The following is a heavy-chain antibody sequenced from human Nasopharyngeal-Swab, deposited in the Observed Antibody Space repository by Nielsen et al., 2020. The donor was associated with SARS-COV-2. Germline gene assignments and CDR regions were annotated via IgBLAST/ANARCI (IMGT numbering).Heavy chain of an antibody. Sequence: SETLSLTCAVYGGSFSGYYWSWIRQPPGKGLEWIGEINHSGSTNYNPSLKSRVTLSVDTSKNQFSLKLSSVTAADTAGYYRARWGDSSRWYYFDYWGQGTLVTVSS. V-gene: IGHV4-34*01. CDR3: ARWGDSSRWYYFDY. CDR2: INHSGST. J-gene: IGHJ4*02. D-gene: IGHD6-13*01. CDR1: GGSFSGYY.